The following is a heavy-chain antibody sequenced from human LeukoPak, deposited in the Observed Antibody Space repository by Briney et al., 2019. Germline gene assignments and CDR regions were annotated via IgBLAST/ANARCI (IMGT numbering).Heavy chain of an antibody. CDR3: ASEDGRAGGFDP. V-gene: IGHV1-2*02. CDR1: GHTFTSYG. CDR2: INPNSGGT. D-gene: IGHD6-13*01. Sequence: ASVKVSCKASGHTFTSYGISWVRQAPGQGLEWMGWINPNSGGTNYAQKFQGRVTMTRDTSISTAYMELSRLRSDDTAVYYCASEDGRAGGFDPWGQGTLVTVSS. J-gene: IGHJ5*02.